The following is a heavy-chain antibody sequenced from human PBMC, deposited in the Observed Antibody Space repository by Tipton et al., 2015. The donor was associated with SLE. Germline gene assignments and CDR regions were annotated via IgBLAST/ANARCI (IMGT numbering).Heavy chain of an antibody. CDR2: ITGRGDRA. J-gene: IGHJ4*02. V-gene: IGHV3-23*01. Sequence: AVSGFTFSNYAMSWVRQAPGKGLEWVSAITGRGDRAYYIDSVKGRFTISRDNSKNSLYLQINGLRAEDTAVYYCARSPVDYWNGYSAWGQGTLVAVSS. CDR3: ARSPVDYWNGYSA. CDR1: GFTFSNYA. D-gene: IGHD3-3*01.